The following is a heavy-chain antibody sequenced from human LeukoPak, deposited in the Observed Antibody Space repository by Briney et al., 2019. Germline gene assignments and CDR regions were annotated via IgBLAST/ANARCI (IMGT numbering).Heavy chain of an antibody. Sequence: PGGSLRLSCAASGFTFSSYWMSWVRQAPGKGLEWVANIKKDGSEKYYVDSVKGRFTISRDNAKNSLYLQMNSLGAEDTAVYYCAELGITMIGGVWGKGTTVTISS. J-gene: IGHJ6*04. V-gene: IGHV3-7*01. CDR3: AELGITMIGGV. D-gene: IGHD3-10*02. CDR1: GFTFSSYW. CDR2: IKKDGSEK.